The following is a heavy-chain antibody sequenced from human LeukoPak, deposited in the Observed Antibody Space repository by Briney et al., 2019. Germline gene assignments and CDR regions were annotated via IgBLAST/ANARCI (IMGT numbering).Heavy chain of an antibody. J-gene: IGHJ4*02. Sequence: TGGSLRLSCAASGFTFDTYWMSWVRQAPGKGLEWVANIKKDGSEKYYVDSVKGRFTISRDNSKNTLYLQMNSLRAEDTAVYYCAGGDYGGKQPPGYWGQGTLVTVSS. CDR3: AGGDYGGKQPPGY. CDR2: IKKDGSEK. D-gene: IGHD4-23*01. V-gene: IGHV3-7*04. CDR1: GFTFDTYW.